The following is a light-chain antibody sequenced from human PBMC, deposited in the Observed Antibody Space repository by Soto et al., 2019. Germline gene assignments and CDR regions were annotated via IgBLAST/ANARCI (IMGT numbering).Light chain of an antibody. CDR3: QQSYTTPPT. V-gene: IGKV1-39*01. CDR1: QTISNY. J-gene: IGKJ4*01. CDR2: AAS. Sequence: DIQVTQSPSSLSASVGDRVTITCRSSQTISNYLNWYQQKPGKAPKLLIYAASSLQSGVPLRFSGSGSGTDFTHTITSLQPEDFATYYCQQSYTTPPTFGGGTKVEIK.